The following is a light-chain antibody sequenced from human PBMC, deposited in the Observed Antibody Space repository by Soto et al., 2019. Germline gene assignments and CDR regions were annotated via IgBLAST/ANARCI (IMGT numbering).Light chain of an antibody. V-gene: IGKV1-5*03. CDR3: QHYNSYSEA. Sequence: DIQMTQSPSTLSGSVGDRVTITCRASQTISSWLAWYQQKPGKAPKLLIYKASTLKSGVPSRFSGSGSGTEFTLTSSSLQPDDFATYYCQHYNSYSEAFGQGTKVERK. J-gene: IGKJ1*01. CDR1: QTISSW. CDR2: KAS.